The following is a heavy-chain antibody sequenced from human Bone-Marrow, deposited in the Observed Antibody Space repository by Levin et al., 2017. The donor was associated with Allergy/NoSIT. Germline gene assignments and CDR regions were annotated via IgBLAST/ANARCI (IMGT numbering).Heavy chain of an antibody. CDR2: ISSSSSYT. J-gene: IGHJ6*03. V-gene: IGHV3-11*05. CDR1: GFTFSDYY. Sequence: GESLKISCAASGFTFSDYYMSWIRQAPGKGLEWVSYISSSSSYTNYADSVKGRFTISRDNAKNSLYLQMNSLRAEDTAVYYCAREGDYYYYMDVWGKGTTVTVSS. CDR3: AREGDYYYYMDV.